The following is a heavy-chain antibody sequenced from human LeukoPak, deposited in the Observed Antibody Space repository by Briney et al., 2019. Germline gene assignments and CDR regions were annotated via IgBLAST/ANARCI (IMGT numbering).Heavy chain of an antibody. J-gene: IGHJ4*02. V-gene: IGHV4-61*01. Sequence: SETLSLTCTVSGGSVSRGSYYWSWTRQPPGKGLEWIGYIHHSGTTNYSPSLKSRVTISVDMSKNQFFLNLTSVTAADTAVYYCARGRLGATYWGQGTLVTVSS. CDR1: GGSVSRGSYY. D-gene: IGHD1-26*01. CDR2: IHHSGTT. CDR3: ARGRLGATY.